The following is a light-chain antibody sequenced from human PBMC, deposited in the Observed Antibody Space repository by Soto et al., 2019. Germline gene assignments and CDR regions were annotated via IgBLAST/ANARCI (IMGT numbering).Light chain of an antibody. Sequence: EIVMTQSPATLSVSTGERATLSCRASQSVSNNLAWFQQKPGQAPRLLIYGSSTRATGIPARFSGRGSGTEFTLTISRLEPEDFAVYYCQHYGASPWTFGQGTKVEIK. J-gene: IGKJ1*01. CDR3: QHYGASPWT. CDR2: GSS. CDR1: QSVSNN. V-gene: IGKV3-15*01.